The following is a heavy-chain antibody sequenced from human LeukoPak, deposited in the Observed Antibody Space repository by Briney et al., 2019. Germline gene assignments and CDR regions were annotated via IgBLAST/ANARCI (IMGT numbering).Heavy chain of an antibody. J-gene: IGHJ4*02. CDR2: IYYSGST. D-gene: IGHD4-23*01. Sequence: PSETLSLTCTVSGGSISSSSYYWGWIRQPPGKGLEWIASIYYSGSTYYNPSLKSRLNISVDTSKNQLSLNLSSVTAADTAVYYCARQLAGYSLGGNYWGQGTLVTVSS. CDR1: GGSISSSSYY. CDR3: ARQLAGYSLGGNY. V-gene: IGHV4-39*01.